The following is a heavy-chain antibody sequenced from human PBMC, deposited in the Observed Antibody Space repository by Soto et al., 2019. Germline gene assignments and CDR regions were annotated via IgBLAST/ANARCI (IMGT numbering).Heavy chain of an antibody. CDR1: GGTFSSYA. Sequence: QVQLVQSGAEVKKPGSSVKVSCKASGGTFSSYAISWVRQAPGQGLEWMGGIIPIFGTANYAQKFQGRVTITADEYTSTAYMELSSLRSEDTAVYYCARESRVYYDSSGYYSCDYWGQGTLVTVSS. V-gene: IGHV1-69*01. J-gene: IGHJ4*02. CDR2: IIPIFGTA. D-gene: IGHD3-22*01. CDR3: ARESRVYYDSSGYYSCDY.